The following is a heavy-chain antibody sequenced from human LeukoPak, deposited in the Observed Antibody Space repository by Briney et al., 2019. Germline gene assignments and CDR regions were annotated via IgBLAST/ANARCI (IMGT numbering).Heavy chain of an antibody. CDR1: GFTFSSYA. CDR3: ARDYGGSSPFDY. V-gene: IGHV3-30*04. CDR2: ISFDGTDA. D-gene: IGHD4-23*01. Sequence: GTSLRLSCAASGFTFSSYAIHWVRQAPGKGLEWVAVISFDGTDAFYADSVKGRFTISRDNAKNSLYLHMNSLRAEDTAVYYCARDYGGSSPFDYWGQGTLVTVSS. J-gene: IGHJ4*02.